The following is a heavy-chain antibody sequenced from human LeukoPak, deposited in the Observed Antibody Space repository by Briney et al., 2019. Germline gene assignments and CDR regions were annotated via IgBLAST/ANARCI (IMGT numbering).Heavy chain of an antibody. CDR3: ARDQGASSNGWYSITFVV. Sequence: SQTLSLTCSVSGGTIISGSYCGNWIRQPAGKGLEWIGRIYTSGNTNYNPSLKSRVTISVDASKNQFSLKLSSVTAADTAVYYCARDQGASSNGWYSITFVVWRQGTMDTVSS. CDR2: IYTSGNT. CDR1: GGTIISGSYC. J-gene: IGHJ3*01. D-gene: IGHD6-19*01. V-gene: IGHV4-61*02.